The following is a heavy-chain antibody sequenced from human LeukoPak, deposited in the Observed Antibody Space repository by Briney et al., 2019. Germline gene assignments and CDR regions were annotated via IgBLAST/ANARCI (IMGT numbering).Heavy chain of an antibody. CDR2: ISYDGSNK. CDR3: AKALYYYGSGSYYYYGMDV. D-gene: IGHD3-10*01. V-gene: IGHV3-30*18. J-gene: IGHJ6*02. Sequence: GRSLRLSCAASGFTFSSYGMHWVRQAPGKGLEWVAVISYDGSNKYYADSVKGRFTISRDNSKNTLYLQMNSLRAEDTAVYYCAKALYYYGSGSYYYYGMDVWGQGTTVTVSS. CDR1: GFTFSSYG.